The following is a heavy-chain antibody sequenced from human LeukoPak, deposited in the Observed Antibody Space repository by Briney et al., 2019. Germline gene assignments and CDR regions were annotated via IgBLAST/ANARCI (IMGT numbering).Heavy chain of an antibody. CDR2: ISASGGST. CDR1: GFTFSSYA. J-gene: IGHJ4*02. D-gene: IGHD2-15*01. V-gene: IGHV3-23*01. Sequence: PGGSLRLSCAASGFTFSSYAMSWVRQAPGKGLEWVSAISASGGSTYYADSVKGRFTISRDNSKNTLHLQMNSLRAEDTAVYYCASEIVVVVAATDDGDDYWGQGTLVTVSS. CDR3: ASEIVVVVAATDDGDDY.